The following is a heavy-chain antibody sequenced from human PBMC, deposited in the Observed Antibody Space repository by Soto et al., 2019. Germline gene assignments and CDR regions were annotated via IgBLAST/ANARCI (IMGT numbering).Heavy chain of an antibody. Sequence: PVGSLRLSCAASGFTFSSYAMSWVRQAPGKGLEWVSAISGGGGSTYYADSVKGRFTISRDNSKNTLYLQMNSLRAEDTAVYYCAKVFGPYSNYFYFDYWGQGTLVTVSS. CDR1: GFTFSSYA. CDR2: ISGGGGST. D-gene: IGHD4-4*01. V-gene: IGHV3-23*01. CDR3: AKVFGPYSNYFYFDY. J-gene: IGHJ4*02.